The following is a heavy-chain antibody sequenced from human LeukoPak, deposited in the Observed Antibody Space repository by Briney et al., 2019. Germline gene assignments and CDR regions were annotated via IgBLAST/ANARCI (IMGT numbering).Heavy chain of an antibody. CDR2: IKEDGRTS. V-gene: IGHV3-74*01. Sequence: GGSLRLSCIASGFTFRTYWMHWIRQAPGKGPVWVSFIKEDGRTSNYADFVRGRFTISRDNAKNTLYLQMNSLTAEDTAMYYCTGLDYWGQGTPVTVSS. J-gene: IGHJ4*02. CDR3: TGLDY. CDR1: GFTFRTYW.